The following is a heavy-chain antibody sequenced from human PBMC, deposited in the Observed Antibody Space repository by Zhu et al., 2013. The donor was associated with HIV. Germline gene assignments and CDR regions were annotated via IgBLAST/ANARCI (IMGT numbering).Heavy chain of an antibody. Sequence: QMQLVQSGPEVKKPGTSVKVSCKASGFTFNTSAMQWVRQARGQRLEWIGWIVVGRGNRNYALRFQGRVTITADRSTTTAYMELTNLKSDDTAMYYCARLRFHSSWYGDFDYWGQGTLVTVSS. V-gene: IGHV1-58*02. CDR2: IVVGRGNR. CDR1: GFTFNTSA. CDR3: ARLRFHSSWYGDFDY. J-gene: IGHJ4*02. D-gene: IGHD6-13*01.